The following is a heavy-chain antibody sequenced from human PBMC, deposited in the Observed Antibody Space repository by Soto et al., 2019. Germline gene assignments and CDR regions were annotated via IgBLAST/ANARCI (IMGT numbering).Heavy chain of an antibody. J-gene: IGHJ4*02. V-gene: IGHV3-7*01. CDR3: ARLTPY. CDR2: INQDGSEK. CDR1: GFTFSNFW. D-gene: IGHD7-27*01. Sequence: GGSLRLSCVASGFTFSNFWMNWVRQAPGKGLEWVANINQDGSEKDCVDSVKGRFTISRDNAKNSLYLQMNSLRAEDTAVYYCARLTPYWGQGTLVTVSS.